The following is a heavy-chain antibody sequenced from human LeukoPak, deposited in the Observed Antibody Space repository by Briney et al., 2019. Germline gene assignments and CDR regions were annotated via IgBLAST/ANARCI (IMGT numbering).Heavy chain of an antibody. CDR3: ANEMATITSLFDY. V-gene: IGHV1-46*01. CDR1: GYTFTSYY. D-gene: IGHD5-24*01. J-gene: IGHJ4*02. Sequence: ASVKVSCKASGYTFTSYYMHWVRQAPGQGLEWMGIINPSGGSTSYAQKFQGRVTMTRDMSTSTVYMELSSLRSEDTAVYYCANEMATITSLFDYWGQGTLVTVSS. CDR2: INPSGGST.